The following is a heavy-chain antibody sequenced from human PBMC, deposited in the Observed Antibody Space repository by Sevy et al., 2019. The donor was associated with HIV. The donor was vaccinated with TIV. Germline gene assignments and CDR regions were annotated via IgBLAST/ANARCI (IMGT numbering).Heavy chain of an antibody. Sequence: LSLTCAVYGGSFSGYYWSWIRQPPGKGLEWIGEIKHSGSTNYNPSLKSRVTISVDTSKKQFSLKLSSVTAADTAVYYCARGRGYNFDYWGQGTLVTVSS. J-gene: IGHJ4*02. CDR3: ARGRGYNFDY. D-gene: IGHD5-18*01. CDR1: GGSFSGYY. V-gene: IGHV4-34*01. CDR2: IKHSGST.